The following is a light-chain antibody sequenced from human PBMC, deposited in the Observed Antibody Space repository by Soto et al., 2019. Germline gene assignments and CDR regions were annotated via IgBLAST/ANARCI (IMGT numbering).Light chain of an antibody. CDR1: SSNIGAGYD. CDR2: GNS. CDR3: QSYDSSLSGVV. Sequence: QSVLTQPPSVSGAPGQRVTISCTGSSSNIGAGYDGHWYQQLPGTAPKLLIYGNSNRPSEVPDRFSGSKSGTSASLAITGLQAEDEADYYCQSYDSSLSGVVFGGGTKLTVL. V-gene: IGLV1-40*01. J-gene: IGLJ2*01.